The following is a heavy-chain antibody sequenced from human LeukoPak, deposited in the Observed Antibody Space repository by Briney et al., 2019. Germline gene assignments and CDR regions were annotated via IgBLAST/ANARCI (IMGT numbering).Heavy chain of an antibody. CDR2: INPSGGST. D-gene: IGHD3-22*01. CDR3: ARARDYYDSSGYYPDAFDI. CDR1: GYTFTSYY. Sequence: ASVKVSCKASGYTFTSYYMHWVRQAPGQGLEWMGIINPSGGSTSYAQKFQGRVTMTRDTSTSTVYMELSSLRSDDTAVYYCARARDYYDSSGYYPDAFDIWGQGTMVTVSS. V-gene: IGHV1-46*01. J-gene: IGHJ3*02.